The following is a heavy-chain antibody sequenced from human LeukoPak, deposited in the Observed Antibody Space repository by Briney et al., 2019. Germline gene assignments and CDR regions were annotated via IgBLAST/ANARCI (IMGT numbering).Heavy chain of an antibody. Sequence: ASVKVSCKASGYTFTSYYIHWVRQAPGQGLEWMGWVNPNTGATNYVQKFQGRVTMTRDTSITTAYMELSWLRSDDTAVYYCATDLRGIWFGESHIWGQGTMVTVSS. D-gene: IGHD3-10*01. CDR3: ATDLRGIWFGESHI. CDR1: GYTFTSYY. J-gene: IGHJ3*02. CDR2: VNPNTGAT. V-gene: IGHV1-2*02.